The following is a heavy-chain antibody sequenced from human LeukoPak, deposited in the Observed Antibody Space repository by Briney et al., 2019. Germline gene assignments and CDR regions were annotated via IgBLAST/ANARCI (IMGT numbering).Heavy chain of an antibody. CDR3: AKVFASYPLWFGELLDSSYYFDY. J-gene: IGHJ4*02. Sequence: PGGSLRLSCAASGFTFSSYAMSWVRQAPGKGLEWVSGISGSGGSTYYADSVKGRFTISRDNSKNTLYVQMNSLRAEDTAVYYCAKVFASYPLWFGELLDSSYYFDYWGQGTLVTVSS. CDR2: ISGSGGST. D-gene: IGHD3-10*01. V-gene: IGHV3-23*01. CDR1: GFTFSSYA.